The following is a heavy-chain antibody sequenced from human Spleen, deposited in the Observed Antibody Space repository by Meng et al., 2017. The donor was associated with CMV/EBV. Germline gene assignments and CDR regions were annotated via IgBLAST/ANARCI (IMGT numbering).Heavy chain of an antibody. CDR1: GYSFTDYW. D-gene: IGHD6-6*01. Sequence: GESLKISCKASGYSFTDYWIGWVRQMPGKGLELMGVIYPADSDTTYSTSFQGQVTISAVKSISTAYLQWSSLKASDTAMYYCARLPTIVEYVTSSYQGYWGQGTLVTVSS. J-gene: IGHJ4*02. CDR3: ARLPTIVEYVTSSYQGY. V-gene: IGHV5-51*01. CDR2: IYPADSDT.